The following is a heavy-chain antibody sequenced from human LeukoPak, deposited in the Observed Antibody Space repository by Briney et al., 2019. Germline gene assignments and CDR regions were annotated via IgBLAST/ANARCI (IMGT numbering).Heavy chain of an antibody. Sequence: SETLSLTCTVSGGSISSYYWTWIRQPAGKGLEWIGYIYTSGSTNYNPSLKSRVTISVDMSKNQFSLKLSSVTAADTAVYYCARRDYSNYGSWFDPWGQGTLVTVSS. CDR2: IYTSGST. V-gene: IGHV4-4*09. D-gene: IGHD4-11*01. CDR1: GGSISSYY. J-gene: IGHJ5*02. CDR3: ARRDYSNYGSWFDP.